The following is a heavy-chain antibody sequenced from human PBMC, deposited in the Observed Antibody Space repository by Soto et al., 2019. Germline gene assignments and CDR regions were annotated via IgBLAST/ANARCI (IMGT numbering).Heavy chain of an antibody. J-gene: IGHJ5*02. Sequence: QVQLVQSGAEVKKPGSSVKVSCKASGGTFSSYAISWVRQAPGQGLEWMGGIIPIFGTANYAQKFQGRVTLTADKSTSTAYMERSSLRSEDTAVYYCARGAYYDSSGYPHRGWFDPWGQGTLVTVSS. D-gene: IGHD3-22*01. V-gene: IGHV1-69*06. CDR1: GGTFSSYA. CDR3: ARGAYYDSSGYPHRGWFDP. CDR2: IIPIFGTA.